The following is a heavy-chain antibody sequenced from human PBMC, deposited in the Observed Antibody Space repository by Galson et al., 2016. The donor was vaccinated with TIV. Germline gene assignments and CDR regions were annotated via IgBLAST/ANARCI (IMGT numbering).Heavy chain of an antibody. J-gene: IGHJ3*02. V-gene: IGHV4-61*02. D-gene: IGHD6-19*01. CDR1: GDSISSSIYF. Sequence: TLSLTCSVSGDSISSSIYFWSWIRQPAGKGLEWIGRIYSSGTTNYNPSLKSRVAISVDKSRNQCSRKLSSVTAADTAVYYCARASSSGWDNGDDAFDKWGQGTMVTVSS. CDR2: IYSSGTT. CDR3: ARASSSGWDNGDDAFDK.